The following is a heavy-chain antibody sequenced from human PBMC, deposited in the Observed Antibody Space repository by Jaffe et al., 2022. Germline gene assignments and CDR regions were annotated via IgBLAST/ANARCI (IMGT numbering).Heavy chain of an antibody. D-gene: IGHD2-15*01. J-gene: IGHJ3*02. CDR2: IRSKANSYAT. Sequence: EVQLVESGGGLVQPGGSLKLSCAASGFTFSGSAMHWVRQASGKGLEWVGRIRSKANSYATAYAASVKGRFTISRDDSKNTAYLQMNSLKTEDTAVYYCTRQRYCSGGSCPTYAFDIWGQGTMVTVSS. V-gene: IGHV3-73*02. CDR3: TRQRYCSGGSCPTYAFDI. CDR1: GFTFSGSA.